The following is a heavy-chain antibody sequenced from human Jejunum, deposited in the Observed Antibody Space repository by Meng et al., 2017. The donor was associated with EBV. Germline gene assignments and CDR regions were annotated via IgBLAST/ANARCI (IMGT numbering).Heavy chain of an antibody. Sequence: EESSPGSVNPSVTLSLTCTVSGGSVSSGGYYWSWIRQPPGKGLEWIGYIYNSESTNYKSSLKSRVTISADTSKNQFSLRLSSVTAADTAVYYCARDQNGSYFAYWGQGTLVTVSS. CDR2: IYNSEST. CDR3: ARDQNGSYFAY. CDR1: GGSVSSGGYY. V-gene: IGHV4-61*08. J-gene: IGHJ4*02. D-gene: IGHD1-26*01.